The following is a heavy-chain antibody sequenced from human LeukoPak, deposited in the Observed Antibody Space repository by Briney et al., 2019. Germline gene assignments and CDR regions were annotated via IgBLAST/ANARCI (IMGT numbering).Heavy chain of an antibody. J-gene: IGHJ4*02. V-gene: IGHV4-59*12. CDR3: ARDPPRRYGGLDY. D-gene: IGHD3-16*01. CDR1: GGSISSYY. Sequence: SETLSLTCTVSGGSISSYYWSWIRQPPGKGLERIGYIYYSGSTNYNPSLKSRVTISVDTSKNQFSLKLSSVTAADTAVYYCARDPPRRYGGLDYWGQGTLVTVSS. CDR2: IYYSGST.